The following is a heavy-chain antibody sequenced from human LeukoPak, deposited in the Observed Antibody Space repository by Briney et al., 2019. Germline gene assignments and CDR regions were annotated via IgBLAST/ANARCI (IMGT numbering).Heavy chain of an antibody. CDR2: ISKTSRTI. CDR1: GFTFSIHN. V-gene: IGHV3-48*04. CDR3: AVDRRQGPTVTTFSPFDH. J-gene: IGHJ4*02. D-gene: IGHD4-11*01. Sequence: GGSLRLSCAASGFTFSIHNMNWVRQAPGKGLEWVSYISKTSRTIYYADSVQGRFTISRDNAKNSLHLQMNSLRAEDTAVYYCAVDRRQGPTVTTFSPFDHWGQGTPVAVSS.